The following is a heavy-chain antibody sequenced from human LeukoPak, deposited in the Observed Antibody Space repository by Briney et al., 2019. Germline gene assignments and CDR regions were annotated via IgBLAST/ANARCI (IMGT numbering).Heavy chain of an antibody. V-gene: IGHV3-30*18. J-gene: IGHJ5*02. Sequence: GGSLRLSCAASGFTFSSYGMHWVRQAPGKGLEWVAVISYDGSNKYYADSVKGRFTIPRDNSKNTLYLQMNSLRAEDTAVYYCAKDFYGDLNWFDPWGQGTLVTVSS. CDR1: GFTFSSYG. D-gene: IGHD4-17*01. CDR2: ISYDGSNK. CDR3: AKDFYGDLNWFDP.